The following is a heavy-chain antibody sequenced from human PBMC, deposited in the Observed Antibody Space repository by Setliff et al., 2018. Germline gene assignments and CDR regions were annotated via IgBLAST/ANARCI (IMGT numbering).Heavy chain of an antibody. Sequence: SETLSLTCTVSGDSISGGTYSWSWIRQPAGKGLEWFGHVYKTGSIIYNPSLKSRVTISSDTSKNQFSLNLYSVTAADTAVYYCARAHDSSGWYGESHTYYFDNWGQGTLVTVS. CDR1: GDSISGGTYS. D-gene: IGHD3-22*01. J-gene: IGHJ4*02. V-gene: IGHV4-61*09. CDR3: ARAHDSSGWYGESHTYYFDN. CDR2: VYKTGSI.